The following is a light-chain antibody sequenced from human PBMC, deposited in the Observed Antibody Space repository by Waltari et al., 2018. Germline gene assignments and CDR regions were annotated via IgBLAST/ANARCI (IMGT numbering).Light chain of an antibody. J-gene: IGLJ2*01. CDR2: ADN. CDR1: ISDVGTYNL. CDR3: CTYVGRTTFHVT. Sequence: QSALTQPASVSGSPGQSITISCTGTISDVGTYNLVSWYQQHPGKAPKLIIYADNKRPSGVSDRLSGSKSGNTASLTSSGLQAEDEADYYCCTYVGRTTFHVTFGGGTKLTVL. V-gene: IGLV2-23*02.